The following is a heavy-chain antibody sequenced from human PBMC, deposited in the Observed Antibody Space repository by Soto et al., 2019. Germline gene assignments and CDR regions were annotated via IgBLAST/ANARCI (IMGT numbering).Heavy chain of an antibody. J-gene: IGHJ6*02. CDR3: ARAYSGSYLNYYYYYYGMDV. V-gene: IGHV3-20*04. Sequence: AGGSLRLSCAASGFTFDDYGMSWVRQAPGKGLEWVFGFNLNGGSTVFADSVKGRFTISRDNAKNSLYLQMNSLRAEDTALYYCARAYSGSYLNYYYYYYGMDVWGQGTTVTVSS. CDR1: GFTFDDYG. D-gene: IGHD1-26*01. CDR2: FNLNGGST.